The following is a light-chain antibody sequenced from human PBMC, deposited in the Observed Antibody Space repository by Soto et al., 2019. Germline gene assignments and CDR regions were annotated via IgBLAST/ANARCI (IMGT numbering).Light chain of an antibody. CDR2: GSS. CDR1: QSVDINY. Sequence: EVVLTQSPATLSLSPGERATLSCRASQSVDINYLAWYQQRLGQAPRLLIYGSSNRATGIPERFGGSGSGTDFKLTISRLEPEDFAVYYCQLYGYSPLYTFGQGTKLEIK. J-gene: IGKJ2*01. CDR3: QLYGYSPLYT. V-gene: IGKV3-20*01.